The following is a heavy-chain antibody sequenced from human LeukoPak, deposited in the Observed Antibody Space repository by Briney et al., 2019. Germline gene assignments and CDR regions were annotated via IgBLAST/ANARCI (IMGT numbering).Heavy chain of an antibody. CDR3: ARVRDGYNHNFDY. J-gene: IGHJ4*02. CDR1: GGTFSSYA. CDR2: IIPIFGTA. V-gene: IGHV1-69*13. D-gene: IGHD5-24*01. Sequence: SVKVSCKASGGTFSSYAISWVRQAPGQGLEWMGGIIPIFGTANYAQKFQGRVTITADESTSTAYMELSSLRPEDTAVYYCARVRDGYNHNFDYWGQGTLVTVSS.